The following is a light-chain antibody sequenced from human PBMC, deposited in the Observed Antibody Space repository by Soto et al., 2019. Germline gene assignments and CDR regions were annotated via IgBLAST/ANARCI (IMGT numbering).Light chain of an antibody. CDR3: SSYTSSSSYV. V-gene: IGLV2-14*01. CDR2: DVS. Sequence: SVLTQPASVSGSPGQSITISCTGTSSDVGDYNYVSWYQQHPGKAPKLMIYDVSNRPSGVSNRFSGSKSGNTASLTISGLQAEDEADYYCSSYTSSSSYVFGTGTKSPS. CDR1: SSDVGDYNY. J-gene: IGLJ1*01.